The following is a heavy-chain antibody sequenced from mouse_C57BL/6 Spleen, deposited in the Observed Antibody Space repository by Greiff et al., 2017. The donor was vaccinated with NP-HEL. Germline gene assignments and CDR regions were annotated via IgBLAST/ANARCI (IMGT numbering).Heavy chain of an antibody. CDR1: GYTFTDYE. D-gene: IGHD4-1*01. J-gene: IGHJ2*01. V-gene: IGHV1-15*01. Sequence: QVQLQQSGAELVRPGASVTLSCKASGYTFTDYEMHWVKQTPVHGLEWIGAIDPETGGAAYNQKFKGKAILTADKSSSTAYMELRSLTSEDSAVYYCTSEGTGIDYWGQGTTLTVSS. CDR3: TSEGTGIDY. CDR2: IDPETGGA.